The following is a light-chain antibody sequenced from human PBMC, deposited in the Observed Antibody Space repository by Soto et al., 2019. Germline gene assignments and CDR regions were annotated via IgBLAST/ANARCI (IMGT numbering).Light chain of an antibody. Sequence: DIQMTQSPSSLSASVGDRVTITCRASQGIRNDLGWYQQKPGKAPKCLISAASNLQSGVPSRFSGSGSGTACPLTTCLLKPDDCATYYCLQHNICPRTFGPRTMVEI. CDR3: LQHNICPRT. V-gene: IGKV1-17*01. J-gene: IGKJ1*01. CDR1: QGIRND. CDR2: AAS.